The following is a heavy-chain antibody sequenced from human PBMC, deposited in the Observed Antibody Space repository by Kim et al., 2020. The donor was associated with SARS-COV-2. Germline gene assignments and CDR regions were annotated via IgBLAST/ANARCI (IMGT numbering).Heavy chain of an antibody. Sequence: SETLSLTCTVSGGSISSYYWSWIRQPPGKGLEWIGYIYYSGSTNYNPSLKSRVTISVDTSKNQFSLKLSSVTAADTAVYYCARGKYSGSYSLRFRYAFDIWGQGTMVTVSS. CDR1: GGSISSYY. CDR3: ARGKYSGSYSLRFRYAFDI. J-gene: IGHJ3*02. V-gene: IGHV4-59*13. D-gene: IGHD1-26*01. CDR2: IYYSGST.